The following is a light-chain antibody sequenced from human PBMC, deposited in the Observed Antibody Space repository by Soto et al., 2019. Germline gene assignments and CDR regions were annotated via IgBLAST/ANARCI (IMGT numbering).Light chain of an antibody. CDR1: QSVSRN. Sequence: EIVMTQSPATLSVSPGERATLSCRASQSVSRNLAWYQQKPGQTPRLLIYGASHWVSGISERFGGSGSGSEFTLTISGLEPEDSAVYYCQYYGDSPTFGQGTKVDIK. V-gene: IGKV3D-15*02. CDR3: QYYGDSPT. J-gene: IGKJ1*01. CDR2: GAS.